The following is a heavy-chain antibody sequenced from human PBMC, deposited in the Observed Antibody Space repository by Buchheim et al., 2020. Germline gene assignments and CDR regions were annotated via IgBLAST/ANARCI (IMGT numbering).Heavy chain of an antibody. J-gene: IGHJ6*02. CDR2: INPNSGGT. CDR1: GYTFTGYY. V-gene: IGHV1-2*02. Sequence: QVQLVQSGAEVKKPGASVKVSCKASGYTFTGYYMHWVRQAPGQGLEWMGWINPNSGGTNYAQKFQGRVTMTRDTSISTANMELSRLRSDDTAVYYCARGQGIAARPDSPYYYYGMDVWGQGTT. CDR3: ARGQGIAARPDSPYYYYGMDV. D-gene: IGHD6-6*01.